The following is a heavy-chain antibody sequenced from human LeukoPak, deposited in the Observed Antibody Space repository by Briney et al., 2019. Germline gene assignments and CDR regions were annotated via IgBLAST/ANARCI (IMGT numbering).Heavy chain of an antibody. V-gene: IGHV4-39*01. Sequence: SETLSLTCTVSGGSISRSSSYWAWIRQPPGKGLEWIGSIYYSGSTYYNPSLNGRLTISVDTSKNQFSLKLSSVTAADTAVYFCARHLGIAASGFDYWGQGTLVTVSS. J-gene: IGHJ4*02. D-gene: IGHD6-13*01. CDR1: GGSISRSSSY. CDR2: IYYSGST. CDR3: ARHLGIAASGFDY.